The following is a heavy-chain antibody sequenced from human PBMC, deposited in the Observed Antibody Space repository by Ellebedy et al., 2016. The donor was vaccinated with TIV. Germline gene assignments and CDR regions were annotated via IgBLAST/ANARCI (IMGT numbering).Heavy chain of an antibody. D-gene: IGHD3-16*01. Sequence: GESLKISXAASGFSFSYFAMHWVRQAPGKGLEWVALISDDGTNKYYADSVLGRFLVSKDNSKDTLLLQMNSLGPQDTAMYYCARAAYDERHLPTEALDSWGQGSLVSVSS. CDR1: GFSFSYFA. CDR3: ARAAYDERHLPTEALDS. CDR2: ISDDGTNK. V-gene: IGHV3-30*04. J-gene: IGHJ4*02.